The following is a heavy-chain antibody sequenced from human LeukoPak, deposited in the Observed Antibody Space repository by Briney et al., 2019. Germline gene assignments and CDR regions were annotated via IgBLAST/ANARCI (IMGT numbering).Heavy chain of an antibody. CDR3: ARVPSSTGYYCAQRLQNIVSSASTKGPSYW. V-gene: IGHV4-38-2*01. J-gene: IGHJ2*01. Sequence: SETLSLTCAVSGSSIITGYNWASIRQPPGKSLEWIGNIWHSGSNFYNPSLKSRVTISLSTSKNQFSLRLTSVTAADTAVYYCARVPSSTGYYCAQRLQNIVSSASTKGPSYW. CDR2: IWHSGSN. D-gene: IGHD2-15*01. CDR1: GSSIITGYN.